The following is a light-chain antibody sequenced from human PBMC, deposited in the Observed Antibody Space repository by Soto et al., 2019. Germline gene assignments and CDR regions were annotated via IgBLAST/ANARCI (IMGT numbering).Light chain of an antibody. CDR1: QSVSSN. J-gene: IGKJ5*01. CDR2: GAS. V-gene: IGKV3-20*01. CDR3: QQYGSSPRIT. Sequence: TQSPATLSLSPGERATLSCRXSQSVSSNLAWYQQKPGQAPRLLIYGASTRATGIPARFSGSGSGTDFTLTISRLEPEDFAVYYCQQYGSSPRITFGQGTRLEI.